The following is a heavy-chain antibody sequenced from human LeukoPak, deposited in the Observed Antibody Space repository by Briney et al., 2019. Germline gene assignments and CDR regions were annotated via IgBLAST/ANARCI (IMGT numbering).Heavy chain of an antibody. J-gene: IGHJ4*02. Sequence: GRSLRLSCAASGFTFSSYAMSWVRQAPGKGLEWVSAISGSGGSTYYADSVKGRFTISRDNSKNTLYLQMNSLRAEDTAVYYCAKSIAARRGFDYWGQGTLVTVSS. CDR2: ISGSGGST. CDR1: GFTFSSYA. D-gene: IGHD6-6*01. V-gene: IGHV3-23*01. CDR3: AKSIAARRGFDY.